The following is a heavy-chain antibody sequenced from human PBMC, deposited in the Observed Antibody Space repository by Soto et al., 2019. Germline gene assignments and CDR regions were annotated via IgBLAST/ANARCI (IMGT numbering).Heavy chain of an antibody. Sequence: PSETLSLTCTVSGGSSVRSYAWSWIRQPPGKGLEWIGYISYTGSTKYSPSLKSRVTISEDASTNEFSLKLISVTAADTAVYYCASARRGGRFDPWGQGTLVTVSS. J-gene: IGHJ5*02. D-gene: IGHD2-15*01. V-gene: IGHV4-59*02. CDR2: ISYTGST. CDR1: GGSSVRSYA. CDR3: ASARRGGRFDP.